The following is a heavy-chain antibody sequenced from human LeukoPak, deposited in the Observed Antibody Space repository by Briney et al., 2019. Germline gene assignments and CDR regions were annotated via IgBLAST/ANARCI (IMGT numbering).Heavy chain of an antibody. V-gene: IGHV4-59*01. CDR2: ISYSGST. Sequence: PSETLSLTCTVSGGSISSYYWSWIRQPPGKGLEWIACISYSGSTKYNPSLKSRVTISVDTSKNQLSLKLSSVTAADTAVYYCAREPGFDSSGYLDWFDPWGQGTLVTVSS. CDR1: GGSISSYY. CDR3: AREPGFDSSGYLDWFDP. J-gene: IGHJ5*02. D-gene: IGHD3-22*01.